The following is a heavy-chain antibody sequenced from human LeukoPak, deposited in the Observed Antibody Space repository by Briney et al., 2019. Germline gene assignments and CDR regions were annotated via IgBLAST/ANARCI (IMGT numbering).Heavy chain of an antibody. CDR1: GFTFSSYA. CDR3: AREPYYNFWSGYYIGRNYYYGMDV. CDR2: IKQDGSEK. D-gene: IGHD3-3*01. J-gene: IGHJ6*02. Sequence: GGSLRLSCAASGFTFSSYAMSWVRQAPGKGLEWVANIKQDGSEKYYVDSVKGRFTISRDNAKNSLYLQMNSLRAEDTAVYYCAREPYYNFWSGYYIGRNYYYGMDVWGQGTTVTVSS. V-gene: IGHV3-7*03.